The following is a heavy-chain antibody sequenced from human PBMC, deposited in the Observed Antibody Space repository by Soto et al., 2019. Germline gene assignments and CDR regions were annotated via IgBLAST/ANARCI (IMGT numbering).Heavy chain of an antibody. V-gene: IGHV3-23*01. CDR2: ISGSDSST. CDR1: GFTFSSYA. D-gene: IGHD6-19*01. Sequence: PGGSLRLSCAASGFTFSSYAMTWVRQAPGKGLEWVSVISGSDSSTNYADSVKGRFTISRDNSQNTVYLQMNSLRAEDTAIYYCASSVYSDYWGQGTLVTVSS. CDR3: ASSVYSDY. J-gene: IGHJ4*02.